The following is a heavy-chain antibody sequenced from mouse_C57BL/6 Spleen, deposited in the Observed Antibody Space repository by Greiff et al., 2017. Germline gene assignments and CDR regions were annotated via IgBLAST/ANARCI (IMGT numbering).Heavy chain of an antibody. V-gene: IGHV1-64*01. J-gene: IGHJ3*01. Sequence: VQLQQPGAELVKPGASVKLSCKASGYTFTSYWMHWVKQRPGQGLEWIGKIHPNSGSTNYNEKFKSRATLTVDKSSSTAYMQLSSLTSEDSAVYYCARRYDYDVGGAWFAYWGQATLVTVSA. CDR2: IHPNSGST. CDR1: GYTFTSYW. D-gene: IGHD2-4*01. CDR3: ARRYDYDVGGAWFAY.